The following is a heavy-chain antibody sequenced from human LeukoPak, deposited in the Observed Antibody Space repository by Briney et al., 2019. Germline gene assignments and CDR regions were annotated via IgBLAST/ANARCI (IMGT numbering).Heavy chain of an antibody. V-gene: IGHV3-7*01. CDR3: ARAGSHWHYVY. D-gene: IGHD3-10*01. J-gene: IGHJ4*02. CDR2: IKQDGSER. Sequence: GGSLRLSCAASGFTFSSCGVHWVRQSPTKGLEWVANIKQDGSERYYVDSAKGRFTISRDNAKNSLSLQMNNLRVEDTAVYYCARAGSHWHYVYWGQGTVVTVSS. CDR1: GFTFSSCG.